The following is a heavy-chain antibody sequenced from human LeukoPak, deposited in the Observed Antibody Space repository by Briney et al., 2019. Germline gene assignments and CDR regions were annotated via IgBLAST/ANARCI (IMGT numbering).Heavy chain of an antibody. CDR1: GFTFSNYP. V-gene: IGHV3-30*18. D-gene: IGHD3-3*01. CDR3: AKDTIFGVVTYYFDY. CDR2: ISYDGSNK. Sequence: GGSLRLSCAASGFTFSNYPMDWVRQAPGKGLEWVAGISYDGSNKHYADSVKGRFTISRDNSKNTLYLQMNSLRAEDTAVYYCAKDTIFGVVTYYFDYWGQGTLVTVSS. J-gene: IGHJ4*02.